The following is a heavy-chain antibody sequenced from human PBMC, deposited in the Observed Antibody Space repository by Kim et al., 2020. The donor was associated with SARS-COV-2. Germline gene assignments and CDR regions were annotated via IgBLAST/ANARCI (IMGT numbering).Heavy chain of an antibody. D-gene: IGHD2-2*02. CDR1: GYSFTSYW. J-gene: IGHJ6*02. V-gene: IGHV5-51*01. CDR2: IYPGDSDT. CDR3: ARDDIVVVPAAIGHYYYYGMDV. Sequence: GESLKISCKGSGYSFTSYWIGWVRQMPGKGLEWMGIIYPGDSDTRYSPSFQGQVTISADKSISTAYLQWSSLKASDTAMYYCARDDIVVVPAAIGHYYYYGMDVWGQGTTVTVSS.